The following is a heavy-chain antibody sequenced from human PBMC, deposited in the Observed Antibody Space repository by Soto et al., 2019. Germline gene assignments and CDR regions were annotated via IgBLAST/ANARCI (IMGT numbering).Heavy chain of an antibody. CDR2: ISSSGRTI. V-gene: IGHV3-11*01. D-gene: IGHD2-2*01. CDR3: ARVGCSSTSCSLAFDI. Sequence: QVQLVESGGGFVKPGGSLRLSCAASGFTFSDYYMGWVRQAPGKGLEWVSYISSSGRTIYYADFVKGRFTISRDNAKNSLYLQMNSLRAEGTAVYYCARVGCSSTSCSLAFDIWGQGTMVTVSS. CDR1: GFTFSDYY. J-gene: IGHJ3*02.